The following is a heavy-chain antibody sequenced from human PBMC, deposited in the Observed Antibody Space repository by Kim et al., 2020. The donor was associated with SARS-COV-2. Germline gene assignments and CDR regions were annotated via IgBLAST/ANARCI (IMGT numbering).Heavy chain of an antibody. V-gene: IGHV3-48*04. J-gene: IGHJ3*02. CDR2: ISGSGTIT. CDR1: GFTLSLYS. Sequence: GGSLRLSCATSGFTLSLYSMNWVRQSPGKGLEWVSHISGSGTITKHADSVRGRFTTSRDNAKNSLFLQMNGLRAEDTAVYYCVRENFWAFYIWGQGTMVT. D-gene: IGHD3-3*01. CDR3: VRENFWAFYI.